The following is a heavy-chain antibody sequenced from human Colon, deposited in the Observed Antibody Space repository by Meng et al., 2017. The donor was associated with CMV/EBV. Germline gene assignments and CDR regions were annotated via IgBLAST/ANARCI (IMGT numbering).Heavy chain of an antibody. D-gene: IGHD1-26*01. CDR3: ARYSYRFDF. CDR2: IRSSGSTI. Sequence: GESLKISCAASGFIFSDYEMNWVRQAPGKGLEWVSYIRSSGSTIYYADSVKGRFTISRDNSKKSLYLQMNSMRAGDTAVYYGARYSYRFDFWGQGTLVTVSS. V-gene: IGHV3-48*03. J-gene: IGHJ4*02. CDR1: GFIFSDYE.